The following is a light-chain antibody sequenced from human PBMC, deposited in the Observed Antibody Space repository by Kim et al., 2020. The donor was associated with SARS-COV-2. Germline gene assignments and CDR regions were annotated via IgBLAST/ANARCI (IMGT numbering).Light chain of an antibody. CDR3: SSYATSRSYV. J-gene: IGLJ1*01. V-gene: IGLV2-14*03. CDR1: NSDVGTYNY. Sequence: QSALTQPTSVSGSPGQSITISCTGTNSDVGTYNYVSWYQQYPGKAPKLMIYDVNKRPSGISNRFSGSKSGNTASLTISGLQAEDEADYYCSSYATSRSYVFGTGTQLTVL. CDR2: DVN.